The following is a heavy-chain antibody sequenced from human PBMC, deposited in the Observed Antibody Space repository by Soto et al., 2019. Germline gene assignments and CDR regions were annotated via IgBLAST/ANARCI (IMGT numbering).Heavy chain of an antibody. J-gene: IGHJ4*02. CDR3: ARGPNSAC. Sequence: EARLVQSGGGLVQPGGSLRLSCAASGFSVGGNYMSWVRQAPGKGLELVSLIYSGGNPFYADSMKGGFTLSRDNSNNMVYLQMDSLRAEDTAVYYCARGPNSACWGQGTLVIVSS. CDR2: IYSGGNP. D-gene: IGHD2-21*01. V-gene: IGHV3-53*01. CDR1: GFSVGGNY.